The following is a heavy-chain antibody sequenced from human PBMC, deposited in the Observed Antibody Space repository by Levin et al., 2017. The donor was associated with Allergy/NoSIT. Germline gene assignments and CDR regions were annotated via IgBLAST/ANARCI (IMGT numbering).Heavy chain of an antibody. V-gene: IGHV4-39*01. Sequence: SSETLSLTCTVSGGSISSSSYYWGWIRQPPGKGLEWIGSIYYSGSTYYNPSLKSRVTISVDTSKNQFSLKLSSVTAADTAVYYCARKGTTRYFDLWGRGTLVTVSS. CDR1: GGSISSSSYY. CDR2: IYYSGST. D-gene: IGHD1-7*01. CDR3: ARKGTTRYFDL. J-gene: IGHJ2*01.